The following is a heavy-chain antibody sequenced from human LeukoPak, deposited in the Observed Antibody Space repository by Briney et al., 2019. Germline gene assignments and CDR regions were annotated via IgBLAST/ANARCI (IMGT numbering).Heavy chain of an antibody. D-gene: IGHD2-2*01. Sequence: SQTLSLTCAISGDSVSSNSVTWNWIRQSPPRGLEWLGRTYYRSTWYNDYAVSVRGRITVNPDTSKNQFSLHLNSVTPEDTAVYYCARRLTQYDCFDPWGQEILVTASS. J-gene: IGHJ5*02. CDR2: TYYRSTWYN. CDR1: GDSVSSNSVT. V-gene: IGHV6-1*01. CDR3: ARRLTQYDCFDP.